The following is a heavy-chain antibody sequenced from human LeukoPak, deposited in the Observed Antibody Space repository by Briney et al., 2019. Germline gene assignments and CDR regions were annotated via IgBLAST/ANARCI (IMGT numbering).Heavy chain of an antibody. CDR1: GFTFSNYW. CDR2: IYNDGSST. CDR3: ATSYDSSGYWPPHFDY. D-gene: IGHD3-22*01. V-gene: IGHV3-74*01. J-gene: IGHJ4*02. Sequence: GGSLRLSCAASGFTFSNYWMHWVRQAPGKGLVWVSRIYNDGSSTSYADSVKGRFTISRDNAKSTLYLQMNSLRAEDTAVYYCATSYDSSGYWPPHFDYWGQGTLVTVSS.